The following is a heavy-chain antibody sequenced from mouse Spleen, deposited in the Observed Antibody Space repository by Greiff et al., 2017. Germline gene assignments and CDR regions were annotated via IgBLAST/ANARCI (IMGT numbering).Heavy chain of an antibody. CDR1: GFTFSSYA. V-gene: IGHV5-6-5*01. J-gene: IGHJ3*01. Sequence: EVNLVESGGGLVKPGGSLKLSCAASGFTFSSYAMSWVRQTPEKRLEWVASISSGGSTYYPDSVKGRFTISRDNARNILYLQMSSLRSEDTAMYYCARGMRSMITTTWFAYWGQGTLVTVSA. D-gene: IGHD2-4*01. CDR2: ISSGGST. CDR3: ARGMRSMITTTWFAY.